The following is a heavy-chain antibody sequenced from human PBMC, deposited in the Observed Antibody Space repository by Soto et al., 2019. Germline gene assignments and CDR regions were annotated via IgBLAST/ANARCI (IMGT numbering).Heavy chain of an antibody. CDR1: GFTFSSYW. CDR3: ARASYGRSRI. J-gene: IGHJ4*01. V-gene: IGHV3-74*01. D-gene: IGHD1-26*01. CDR2: INSDGSST. Sequence: EVQLVESGGGLVQPGGSLRLSCAASGFTFSSYWMHWVRQAPGKGLVWVSRINSDGSSTSYADSVKGRFTISRDNAKNTLYMKLNSRRAEDRAVYCWARASYGRSRIWGQGSLVPVSS.